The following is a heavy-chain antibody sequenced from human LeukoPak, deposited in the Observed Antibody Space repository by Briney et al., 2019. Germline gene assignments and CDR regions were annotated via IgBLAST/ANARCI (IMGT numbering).Heavy chain of an antibody. D-gene: IGHD1-26*01. V-gene: IGHV1-18*04. J-gene: IGHJ4*02. CDR2: ISAYNGNT. CDR1: GYIFTTYS. Sequence: PGASVEVSCKSSGYIFTTYSITWVRQAPGQGLEWMGWISAYNGNTKYARNLQGRVSMTTDTSTSTAYMELRSLRSDDTAVYYCARVGGYQSIAYWGQGTLVTVSS. CDR3: ARVGGYQSIAY.